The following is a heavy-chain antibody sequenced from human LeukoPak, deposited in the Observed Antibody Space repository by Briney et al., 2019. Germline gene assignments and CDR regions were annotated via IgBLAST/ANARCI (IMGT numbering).Heavy chain of an antibody. CDR1: GYTFINYG. Sequence: ASVKVSRKASGYTFINYGISWVRQAPGQGLEWMGWISTYNGNTNYAQKLQGRVTMTTDTSTSTAYMELRSLRSDDTAVYYCARAYYDSSAFDYWGQGTLVTVSS. J-gene: IGHJ4*02. D-gene: IGHD3-22*01. V-gene: IGHV1-18*01. CDR2: ISTYNGNT. CDR3: ARAYYDSSAFDY.